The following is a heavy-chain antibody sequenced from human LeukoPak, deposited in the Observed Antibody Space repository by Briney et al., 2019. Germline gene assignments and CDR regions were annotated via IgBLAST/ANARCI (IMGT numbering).Heavy chain of an antibody. CDR2: INTDGSSL. CDR3: ARDRKDYDFWSGYDLDAFDI. CDR1: GFTFSSYW. J-gene: IGHJ3*02. Sequence: GGSLRLSCAASGFTFSSYWMYWVRQAPGKGPVWVARINTDGSSLNYADSVKGRFTISRDNAKNTLYLQMNSLGAEDTAVYYCARDRKDYDFWSGYDLDAFDIWGQGTMVTVSS. V-gene: IGHV3-74*01. D-gene: IGHD3-3*01.